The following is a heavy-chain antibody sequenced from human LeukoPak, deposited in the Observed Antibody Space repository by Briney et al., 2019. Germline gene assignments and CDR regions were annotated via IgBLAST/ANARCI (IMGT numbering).Heavy chain of an antibody. CDR1: GFTFSTHG. CDR2: IWYDGSNK. CDR3: AKRTKAMVVDY. Sequence: GGSLRLSCAASGFTFSTHGMHWVRQALGKGLEWVAFIWYDGSNKYYADSVKGRFTISRDNSKNTLYLQMNSLRTEDTAVYYCAKRTKAMVVDYWGQGTLVTVSS. D-gene: IGHD5-18*01. J-gene: IGHJ4*02. V-gene: IGHV3-30*02.